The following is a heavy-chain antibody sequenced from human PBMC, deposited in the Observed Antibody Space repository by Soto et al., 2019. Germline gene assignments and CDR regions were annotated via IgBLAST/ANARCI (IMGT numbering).Heavy chain of an antibody. J-gene: IGHJ4*02. CDR3: ARGPSGGVVVVAPSGFDY. V-gene: IGHV4-30-2*01. Sequence: QLQLQESGSGLVKPSQTLSLTCAVSGGSISSGGYSWSWIRQPPGKGLEWIGYIYHSGSTYYNPSLKSRVTISVDRSKNQFSLKLSSVTAADTAVYYCARGPSGGVVVVAPSGFDYWGQGTLVTVSS. CDR2: IYHSGST. CDR1: GGSISSGGYS. D-gene: IGHD2-15*01.